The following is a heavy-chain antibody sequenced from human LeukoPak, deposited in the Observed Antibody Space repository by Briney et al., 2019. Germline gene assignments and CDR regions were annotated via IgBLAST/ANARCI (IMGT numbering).Heavy chain of an antibody. CDR3: ARGHDSAAGTRLENWFDP. J-gene: IGHJ5*02. CDR2: ISQNGDS. CDR1: GGSLSFYY. V-gene: IGHV4-34*01. D-gene: IGHD6-13*01. Sequence: PSETLSLTCGVSGGSLSFYYWSWIRQSPGKGLERIAEISQNGDSNYNMSLKSRVTISLDKSKNQVSLKLNSVTAADTAVYYCARGHDSAAGTRLENWFDPWGQGTLVTVSS.